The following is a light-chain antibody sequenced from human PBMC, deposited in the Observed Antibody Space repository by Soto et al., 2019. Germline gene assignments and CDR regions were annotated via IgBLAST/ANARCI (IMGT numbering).Light chain of an antibody. CDR1: SGHSSYA. V-gene: IGLV4-69*01. CDR3: QTWGTGILV. Sequence: QLVLTQSPSASASLGASVKLTCTLSSGHSSYAIAWHQQQPEKGPRYLMKLNSDGRHSKGDGIPDRFSGSSSGTERYLTISGLQSEDEADYYCQTWGTGILVFGGGTKLTVL. J-gene: IGLJ2*01. CDR2: LNSDGRH.